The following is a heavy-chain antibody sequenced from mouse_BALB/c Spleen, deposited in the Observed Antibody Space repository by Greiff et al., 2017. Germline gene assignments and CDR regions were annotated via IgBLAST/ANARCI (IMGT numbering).Heavy chain of an antibody. CDR3: ARTSYGNYDPDFDY. V-gene: IGHV2-2*02. CDR1: GFSLTSYG. J-gene: IGHJ2*01. D-gene: IGHD2-10*02. Sequence: QVQLQQSGPGLVQPSQSLSITCTVSGFSLTSYGVHWVRQSPGKGLEWLGVIWSGGSTDYNAAFISRLSISKDNSKSQVFFKMNSLQANDTPIYYYARTSYGNYDPDFDYWGQGTTLTVSS. CDR2: IWSGGST.